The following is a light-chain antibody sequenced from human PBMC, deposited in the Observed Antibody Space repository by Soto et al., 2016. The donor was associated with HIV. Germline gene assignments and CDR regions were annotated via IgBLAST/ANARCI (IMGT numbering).Light chain of an antibody. Sequence: SYELTQPPSVSVAPGKTATITCEGTNIGSKSVHWYRQKPGQAPVLFVHDDTDRPSGIPERFSGSNSGNTATLTISSVEAGDEADYFCQVWDRSSDQMIFGGGTKVTVL. V-gene: IGLV3-21*03. J-gene: IGLJ2*01. CDR1: NIGSKS. CDR3: QVWDRSSDQMI. CDR2: DDT.